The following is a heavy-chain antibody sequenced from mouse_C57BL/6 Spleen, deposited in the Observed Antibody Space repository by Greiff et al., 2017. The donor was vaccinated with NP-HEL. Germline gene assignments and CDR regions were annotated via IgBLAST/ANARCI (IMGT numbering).Heavy chain of an antibody. CDR2: INPGSGGT. Sequence: VQLQQSGAELVRPGTSVKVSCKASGYAFTNYLIEWVKQRPGQGLEWIGVINPGSGGTNYNEKFKGKATLTADKSSSTAYMQLSSLTSEDSAVYFCARDYGSTYSYFDYWGQGTTLTVSS. D-gene: IGHD1-1*01. J-gene: IGHJ2*01. CDR3: ARDYGSTYSYFDY. CDR1: GYAFTNYL. V-gene: IGHV1-54*01.